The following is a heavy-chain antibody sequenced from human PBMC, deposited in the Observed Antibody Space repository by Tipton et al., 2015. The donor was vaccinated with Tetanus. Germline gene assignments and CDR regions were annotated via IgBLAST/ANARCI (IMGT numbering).Heavy chain of an antibody. CDR3: AGPKIKWGAYASAV. Sequence: LRLSCNVSGDSVVSESHLWGWIRQPPGKGLEWIGNIYQSGSTFYNPSLKGRVTISMYTSKYQIPLKLISVSAADTAVYYWAGPKIKWGAYASAVWGQGTTVPVSS. J-gene: IGHJ3*01. D-gene: IGHD5-12*01. CDR1: GDSVVSESHL. V-gene: IGHV4-39*01. CDR2: IYQSGST.